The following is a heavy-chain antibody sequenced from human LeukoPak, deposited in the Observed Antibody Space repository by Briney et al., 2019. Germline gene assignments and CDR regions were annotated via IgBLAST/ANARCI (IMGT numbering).Heavy chain of an antibody. J-gene: IGHJ6*03. CDR1: GGSFSGYY. D-gene: IGHD2-2*03. CDR2: INHSGST. V-gene: IGHV4-34*01. Sequence: SETLSLTCAVYGGSFSGYYWSWIRQPPGKGLEWIGEINHSGSTNYNPSLKSRVTISVDTSKNQFSLKLSSVTAADTAVYYCAKTGYCSSTSCFLNYYYYMDVWGKGTTVTISS. CDR3: AKTGYCSSTSCFLNYYYYMDV.